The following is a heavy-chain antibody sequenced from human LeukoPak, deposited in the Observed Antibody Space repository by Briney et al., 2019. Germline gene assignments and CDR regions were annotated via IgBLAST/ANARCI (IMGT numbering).Heavy chain of an antibody. CDR3: STSLAVA. V-gene: IGHV3-15*01. D-gene: IGHD6-19*01. CDR1: GFTFTTHD. Sequence: GGSLRLSCAASGFTFTTHDMWWVRQAPGKGLEWVGRIKSKTDGGTTDCAAPVKGRFSISRDDSKNTLYLQMNSLKTEDTAVYYCSTSLAVAWGQGTTVTVSS. J-gene: IGHJ6*02. CDR2: IKSKTDGGTT.